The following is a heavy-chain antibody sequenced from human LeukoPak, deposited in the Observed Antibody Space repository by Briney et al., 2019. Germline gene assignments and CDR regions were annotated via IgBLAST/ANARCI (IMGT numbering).Heavy chain of an antibody. V-gene: IGHV4-59*12. Sequence: ASETLSLTCTVSGGSISSYYWSWIRQPPGKGLEWIGYIYYSGSTNYNPSLKSRVTISVDTSKNQFSLKLGSVTAADTAVYYCARLVSVWGQGTTVTVSS. CDR1: GGSISSYY. D-gene: IGHD5/OR15-5a*01. J-gene: IGHJ6*02. CDR3: ARLVSV. CDR2: IYYSGST.